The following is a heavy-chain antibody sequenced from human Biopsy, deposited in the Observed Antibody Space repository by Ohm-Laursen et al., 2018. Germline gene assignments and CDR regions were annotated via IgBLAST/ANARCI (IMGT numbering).Heavy chain of an antibody. D-gene: IGHD2-15*01. Sequence: GSLRLSCAASGFTFSSYSMNWVRQAPGKGLEWVSSISTSSTYIYYADSVKGRFSISRDDALNSLYLQMNSLRAEDTAVYFCARARDDFVVVPAAFFDFWGQGTLVTVSS. CDR1: GFTFSSYS. V-gene: IGHV3-21*04. J-gene: IGHJ4*02. CDR2: ISTSSTYI. CDR3: ARARDDFVVVPAAFFDF.